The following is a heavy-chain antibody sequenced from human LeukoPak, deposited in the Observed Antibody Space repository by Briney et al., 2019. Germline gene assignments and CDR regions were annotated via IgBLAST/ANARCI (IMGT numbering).Heavy chain of an antibody. D-gene: IGHD4-17*01. CDR3: ARVLTTANHWYFDL. J-gene: IGHJ2*01. V-gene: IGHV3-23*01. Sequence: GGSLRLSCAASGFTFSSYAMSWVRQAPGKGLEWVSAISITVGGTYYADSVKGRFTISRDNAKNTLYLQMNSLRAEDTAVYFCARVLTTANHWYFDLWGRGTLVTVSS. CDR2: ISITVGGT. CDR1: GFTFSSYA.